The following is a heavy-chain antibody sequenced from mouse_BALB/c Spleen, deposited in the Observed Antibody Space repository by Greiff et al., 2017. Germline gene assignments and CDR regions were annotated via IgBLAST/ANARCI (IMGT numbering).Heavy chain of an antibody. D-gene: IGHD1-1*01. V-gene: IGHV14-3*02. Sequence: VQLQQSGAELVKPGASVKLSCTASGFNIKDTYMHWVKQRPEQGLEWIGRIDPANGNTKYDPKFQGKATITADTSSNTAYLQLSSLTSEDTAVYYCANYGSSEGGYFDYWGQGTTLTVSS. CDR3: ANYGSSEGGYFDY. J-gene: IGHJ2*01. CDR2: IDPANGNT. CDR1: GFNIKDTY.